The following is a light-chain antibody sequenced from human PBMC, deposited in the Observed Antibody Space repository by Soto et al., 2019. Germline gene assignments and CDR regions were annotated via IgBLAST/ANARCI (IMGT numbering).Light chain of an antibody. Sequence: EVVMTQSPATLSVSPGERATLSCRASQSVSSNLAWYQQKPGQAPRLLIYGASTRATGIPARFNGSGSGTAFTLTISSLQSEDFAVYYCQQYYNWLRTFGQGTKVEIK. CDR3: QQYYNWLRT. CDR1: QSVSSN. CDR2: GAS. J-gene: IGKJ1*01. V-gene: IGKV3-15*01.